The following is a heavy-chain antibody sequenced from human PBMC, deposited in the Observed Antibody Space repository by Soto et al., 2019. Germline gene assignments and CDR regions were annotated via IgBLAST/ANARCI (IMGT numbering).Heavy chain of an antibody. CDR2: IGGSGRTT. J-gene: IGHJ4*02. D-gene: IGHD3-22*01. CDR1: AFTFNNYA. V-gene: IGHV3-23*01. CDR3: AKSRYSDSSGDFYDY. Sequence: EVQLLESGGGLVQPGGSLSLSCAASAFTFNNYAMSWVRQAPGKGLEWVTGIGGSGRTTYYADSVKGRFTISRDNSNNTLFLQMNSLRAEDTAVYYCAKSRYSDSSGDFYDYWGQGTLVTVSS.